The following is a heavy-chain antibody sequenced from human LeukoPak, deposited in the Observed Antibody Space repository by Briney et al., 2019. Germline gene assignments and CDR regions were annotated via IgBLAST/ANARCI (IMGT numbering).Heavy chain of an antibody. CDR3: ASENYDILTGYYNR. CDR1: GGTFSSYA. Sequence: GASVKVSCKASGGTFSSYAISWVRQAPGQGLKWMGGIIPIFGTANYAQKFQGRVTITADESTSTAYMELSSLRSEDTAVYYCASENYDILTGYYNRWGQGTLVTVSS. D-gene: IGHD3-9*01. V-gene: IGHV1-69*13. CDR2: IIPIFGTA. J-gene: IGHJ5*02.